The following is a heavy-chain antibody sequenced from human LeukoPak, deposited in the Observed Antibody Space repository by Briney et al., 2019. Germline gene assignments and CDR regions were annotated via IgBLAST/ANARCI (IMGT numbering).Heavy chain of an antibody. V-gene: IGHV3-7*01. CDR3: ARGGTYYYDSSGYYSPAGY. Sequence: GGSLRLSCAASGFTFSSYWMSWVRQAPGKGLEWVANIKQDGSEKYYVDSVKGRFTISRVNAKNSLYLQMNSLRAEDTAVYYCARGGTYYYDSSGYYSPAGYWGQGTLVTVSS. J-gene: IGHJ4*02. CDR2: IKQDGSEK. CDR1: GFTFSSYW. D-gene: IGHD3-22*01.